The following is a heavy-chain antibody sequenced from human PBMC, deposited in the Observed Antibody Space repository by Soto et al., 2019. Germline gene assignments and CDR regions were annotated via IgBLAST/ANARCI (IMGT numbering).Heavy chain of an antibody. CDR1: GGTFRSYA. CDR2: IIPIFGTA. J-gene: IGHJ6*02. V-gene: IGHV1-69*13. Sequence: ASVKVSCKASGGTFRSYAISWVRQAPGQGLEWMGGIIPIFGTANYAQKFQGRVTITADESTSTAYMELSSLRSEDTAVYYCARDTGRYFDWLYYYDGMDVWGQGTTVTVSS. D-gene: IGHD3-9*01. CDR3: ARDTGRYFDWLYYYDGMDV.